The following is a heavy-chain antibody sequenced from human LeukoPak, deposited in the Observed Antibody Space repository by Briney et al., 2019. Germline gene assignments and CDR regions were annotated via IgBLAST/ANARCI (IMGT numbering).Heavy chain of an antibody. CDR3: AQSLGSSDWMGNWFDR. Sequence: KSSETLSLTCTVSGASINNNFWTRIRQPPGKGLEWIGTIYYTGRTYYNPSLKSRVTISVDTSKNQFSLRLSSVTAADTAVYYCAQSLGSSDWMGNWFDRWGQGMLVTVSS. CDR2: IYYTGRT. J-gene: IGHJ5*02. D-gene: IGHD6-13*01. CDR1: GASINNNF. V-gene: IGHV4-59*04.